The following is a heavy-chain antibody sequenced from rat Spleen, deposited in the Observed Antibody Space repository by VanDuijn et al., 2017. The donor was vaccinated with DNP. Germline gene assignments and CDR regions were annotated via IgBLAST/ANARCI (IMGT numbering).Heavy chain of an antibody. J-gene: IGHJ3*01. CDR2: ISTSGGST. CDR1: GFIFTDYY. D-gene: IGHD1-4*01. CDR3: ARDWDPG. Sequence: EVKLVESGGGLVQPGRSLKLSCAASGFIFTDYYMAWVRQTPTKGLEWVASISTSGGSTYYRDSVKGRFTISRDNAKTTLYLQMDSLRSEDTATYYCARDWDPGRGQGTLVTVSS. V-gene: IGHV5-25*01.